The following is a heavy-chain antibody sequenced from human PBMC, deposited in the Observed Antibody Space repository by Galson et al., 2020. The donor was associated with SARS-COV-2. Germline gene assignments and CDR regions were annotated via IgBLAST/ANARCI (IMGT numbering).Heavy chain of an antibody. D-gene: IGHD3-10*01. CDR3: AKAPYYYGSGSYYYGMDV. J-gene: IGHJ6*02. CDR2: ISWVGGST. V-gene: IGHV3-43D*03. CDR1: GFTFDDYA. Sequence: GGSLRLSCAASGFTFDDYAMHWVRQAPGKGLEWVSIISWVGGSTYYADSVKGRFTISRDNSKNSLYLQMNSLRAEDTALYYCAKAPYYYGSGSYYYGMDVWGQGTTVTGSS.